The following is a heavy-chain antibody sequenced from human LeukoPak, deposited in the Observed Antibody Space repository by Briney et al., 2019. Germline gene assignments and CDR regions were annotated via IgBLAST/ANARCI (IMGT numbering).Heavy chain of an antibody. CDR2: IYHSGST. CDR1: GGSISSGGYY. V-gene: IGHV4-30-2*01. CDR3: ARGRYYDSRGTAGDY. D-gene: IGHD3-22*01. J-gene: IGHJ4*02. Sequence: SETLSLTCTVSGGSISSGGYYWSWIRQPPGKGLEWIGYIYHSGSTYYNPSLKSRVTISVDRSKNQFSLKLSSVTAADTAVYYCARGRYYDSRGTAGDYWGQGTLVTVSS.